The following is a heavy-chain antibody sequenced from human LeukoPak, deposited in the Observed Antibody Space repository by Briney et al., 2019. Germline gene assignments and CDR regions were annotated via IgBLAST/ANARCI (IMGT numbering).Heavy chain of an antibody. CDR1: GYTFTNYG. D-gene: IGHD3-3*01. Sequence: AASVKVSCKASGYTFTNYGITWVRQAPGQGLEWMGRISAYNGDTHYAQKLQGRVTITTDISTNTAYMELRSLGSDDTAVYYCARDTIFRDNWFDPWGQGTLVTVSS. CDR2: ISAYNGDT. V-gene: IGHV1-18*01. J-gene: IGHJ5*02. CDR3: ARDTIFRDNWFDP.